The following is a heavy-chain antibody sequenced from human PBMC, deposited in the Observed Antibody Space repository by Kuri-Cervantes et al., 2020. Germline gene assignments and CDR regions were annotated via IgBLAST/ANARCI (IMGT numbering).Heavy chain of an antibody. V-gene: IGHV3-30*02. D-gene: IGHD3-22*01. Sequence: GGSLRLSCAASGLSFNNYGMHWVRQAPGKGLQWVAFIRYDGSDKYYTNSVKGRFTISRDNSKNTLYLQMNSLRPEDTAVYYCARVLGYYDSSGPFDYWGQGTLVTVSS. CDR1: GLSFNNYG. J-gene: IGHJ4*02. CDR2: IRYDGSDK. CDR3: ARVLGYYDSSGPFDY.